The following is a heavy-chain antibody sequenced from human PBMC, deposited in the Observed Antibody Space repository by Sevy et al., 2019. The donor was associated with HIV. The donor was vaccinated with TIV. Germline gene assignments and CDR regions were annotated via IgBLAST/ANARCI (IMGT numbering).Heavy chain of an antibody. J-gene: IGHJ6*03. Sequence: SETLCLTCTVSGGSISSYYWSWIRHPPGKGLEWIGYIYYSGSTNYNPSLKSRVTISVDTSKNQFSLKLSSVTAADTAVYYCASSSRGYMDVWGKGTTVTVSS. CDR1: GGSISSYY. D-gene: IGHD2-2*01. CDR2: IYYSGST. CDR3: ASSSRGYMDV. V-gene: IGHV4-59*01.